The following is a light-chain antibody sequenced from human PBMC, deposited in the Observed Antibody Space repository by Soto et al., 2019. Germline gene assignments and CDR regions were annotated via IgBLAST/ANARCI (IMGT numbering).Light chain of an antibody. CDR2: SDN. Sequence: QSVLTQPPSVSGAPGQRVTISCTGSSSNIGAGYVVHGYQQLPGAAPNLLLFSDNNRFFGVPHRFSGSKSGNTAYLTISGLQVEDEAEYFCFSFTTTSTHVFGTGTKVTVL. CDR3: FSFTTTSTHV. CDR1: SSNIGAGYV. V-gene: IGLV1-40*01. J-gene: IGLJ1*01.